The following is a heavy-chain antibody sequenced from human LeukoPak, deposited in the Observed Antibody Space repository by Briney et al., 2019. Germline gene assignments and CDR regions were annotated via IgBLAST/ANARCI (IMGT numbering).Heavy chain of an antibody. CDR1: GGSFSGYY. J-gene: IGHJ6*03. V-gene: IGHV4-34*01. CDR3: ARGRSSIAVAGTPYYYYCMDV. CDR2: INHSGST. D-gene: IGHD6-19*01. Sequence: SETLSLTCAVNGGSFSGYYWSWIRQPPGKGLEWSGEINHSGSTNYNPSLKSRVTISVDTSKNQFSLKVRSVTAADRAVYYCARGRSSIAVAGTPYYYYCMDVRGKGTTVTVSS.